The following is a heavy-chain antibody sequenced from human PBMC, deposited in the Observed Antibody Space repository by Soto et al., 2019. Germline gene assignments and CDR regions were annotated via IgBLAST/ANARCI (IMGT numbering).Heavy chain of an antibody. CDR2: IYSTGNT. D-gene: IGHD6-13*01. CDR1: GDSIRSSSY. J-gene: IGHJ6*02. V-gene: IGHV4-39*01. Sequence: PSETLSLTCTVSGDSIRSSSYWGWIRQLPGKGLEWIGSIYSTGNTYYNPSLNSQVTISVDTSKNQFSLNVISVTAADTAVYYCRRSSRYSTDVWGQGTTVTVSS. CDR3: RRSSRYSTDV.